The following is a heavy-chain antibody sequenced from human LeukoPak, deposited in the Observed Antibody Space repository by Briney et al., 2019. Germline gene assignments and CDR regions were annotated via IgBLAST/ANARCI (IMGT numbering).Heavy chain of an antibody. CDR3: ASSGPSQYSGYALTPDY. J-gene: IGHJ4*02. D-gene: IGHD5-12*01. CDR2: IYHSGST. V-gene: IGHV4-38-2*02. Sequence: KPSETLSLTCTVSGYSISSGYYWGWIRPPPGKGLEWIGSIYHSGSTYYNPSLKSRVTISVDTSKNQFSLKLSSVTAADTAVYYCASSGPSQYSGYALTPDYWGQGTLVTVSS. CDR1: GYSISSGYY.